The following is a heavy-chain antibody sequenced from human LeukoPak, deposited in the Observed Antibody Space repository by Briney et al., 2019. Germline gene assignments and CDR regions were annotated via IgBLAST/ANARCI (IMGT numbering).Heavy chain of an antibody. CDR1: GFTFSSYW. J-gene: IGHJ5*01. V-gene: IGHV3-74*01. CDR2: INNDGRST. CDR3: ARSGTYSFDC. D-gene: IGHD1-26*01. Sequence: PGGSLRLSCAASGFTFSSYWMHWVRQAPGKGLVWVSRINNDGRSTSYADSVKGRFPISSDNAKNPLYLQMNSLRAEDTAVYYCARSGTYSFDCWGQGTLVTVSS.